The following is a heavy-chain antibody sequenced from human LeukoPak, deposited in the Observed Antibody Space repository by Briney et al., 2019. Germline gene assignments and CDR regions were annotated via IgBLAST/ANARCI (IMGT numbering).Heavy chain of an antibody. CDR2: IYYSGST. D-gene: IGHD4-17*01. CDR3: ARSTTVTTVGY. V-gene: IGHV4-31*03. J-gene: IGHJ4*02. CDR1: GGSISSGGYY. Sequence: SETLSLTCTVSGGSISSGGYYWSWIRQHPGKGLEWIGYIYYSGSTYYNPSLKSRVTISVDTSKNQFSLKLSSVTAADTDVYYCARSTTVTTVGYWGQGTLVTVSS.